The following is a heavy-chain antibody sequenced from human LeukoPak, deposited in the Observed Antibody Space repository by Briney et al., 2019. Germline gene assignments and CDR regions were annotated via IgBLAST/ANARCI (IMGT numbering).Heavy chain of an antibody. CDR3: ARWGETSALRVHAFDI. V-gene: IGHV4-59*01. CDR2: GHYSGST. Sequence: SETLSLTCTVSGDSISSYYWNWIRQPPGKGLEWIGYGHYSGSTNYNPSLKSRVTFSVDTSKNQFSLKLSSVTAADTAVYYCARWGETSALRVHAFDIWGQGTMVTVSS. D-gene: IGHD3-10*01. J-gene: IGHJ3*02. CDR1: GDSISSYY.